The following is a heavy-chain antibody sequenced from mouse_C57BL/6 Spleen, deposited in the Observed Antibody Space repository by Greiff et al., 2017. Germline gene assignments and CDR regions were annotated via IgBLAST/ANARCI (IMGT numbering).Heavy chain of an antibody. CDR3: ARYGSSYGYCDV. CDR2: IWSGGST. CDR1: GFSLTSYG. J-gene: IGHJ1*03. D-gene: IGHD1-1*01. Sequence: VQVVESGPGLVQPSQSLSITCTVSGFSLTSYGVHWVRQSPGQGLEWLGVIWSGGSTDYNAAFISRLNISKDNSKSQVFFKMNSLQAYDTAIYYCARYGSSYGYCDVWGTGTTVTVSA. V-gene: IGHV2-2*01.